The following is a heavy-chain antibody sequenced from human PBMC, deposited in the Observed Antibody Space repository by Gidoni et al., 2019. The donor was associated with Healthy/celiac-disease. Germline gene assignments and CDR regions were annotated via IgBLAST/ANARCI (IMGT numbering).Heavy chain of an antibody. CDR1: GFTFSGFA. CDR3: TRLPDPDYDYIWGPQGY. V-gene: IGHV3-73*01. J-gene: IGHJ4*02. CDR2: IRSKANSYAT. Sequence: EVQLVESGGGLVQPGGSLKLSCAASGFTFSGFAMHWVRQASGKGLEWVGRIRSKANSYATAYAASVKGRFTISRDDSKNTAYLQMNSLKTEDTAVYYCTRLPDPDYDYIWGPQGYWGQGTLVTVSS. D-gene: IGHD3-16*01.